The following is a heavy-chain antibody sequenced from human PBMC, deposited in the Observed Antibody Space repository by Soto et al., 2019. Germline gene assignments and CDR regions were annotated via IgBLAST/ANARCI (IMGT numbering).Heavy chain of an antibody. CDR3: ARHGFGPLHGLVDV. J-gene: IGHJ6*02. CDR1: GGSITNYY. CDR2: IQYNGYS. V-gene: IGHV4-59*08. D-gene: IGHD3-10*01. Sequence: QVQLQESGPGLVKPSETLSLTCTVSGGSITNYYCSWFRQPPGKGLEWIGYIQYNGYSAYNLSLKRRVTIPMDTSTTQSSLMVESVPATDTAVYYCARHGFGPLHGLVDVWGQGTTVIVSS.